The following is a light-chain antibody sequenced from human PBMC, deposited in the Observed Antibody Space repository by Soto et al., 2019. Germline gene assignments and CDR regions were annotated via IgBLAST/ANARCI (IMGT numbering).Light chain of an antibody. CDR3: SSYTSSITYV. J-gene: IGLJ1*01. CDR2: EVT. V-gene: IGLV2-18*02. Sequence: QSVLTQPPSVSGSPGQSVTISCTGTSNDVGTYNRVSWYQQPPGTAPKLMIYEVTNRPSGVPDRFSGSKSGNTASLTISGLQAEDEADYYCSSYTSSITYVFGTGTKLTVL. CDR1: SNDVGTYNR.